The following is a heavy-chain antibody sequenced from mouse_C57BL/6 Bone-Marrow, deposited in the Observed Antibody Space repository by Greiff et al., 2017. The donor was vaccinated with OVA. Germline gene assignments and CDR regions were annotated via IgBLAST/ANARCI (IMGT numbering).Heavy chain of an antibody. CDR3: ARYYYGSSPGYFDV. CDR1: GYTFTSYW. D-gene: IGHD1-1*01. J-gene: IGHJ1*03. V-gene: IGHV1-64*01. Sequence: VQLQQPGAELVKPGASVKLSCKASGYTFTSYWMHWVKQRPGQGLEWIGMIHPNSGSTNYNEKFKSKATLTVDKSSSTAYMQLSSLTSEDSAVYYCARYYYGSSPGYFDVWGTGTTVTVSS. CDR2: IHPNSGST.